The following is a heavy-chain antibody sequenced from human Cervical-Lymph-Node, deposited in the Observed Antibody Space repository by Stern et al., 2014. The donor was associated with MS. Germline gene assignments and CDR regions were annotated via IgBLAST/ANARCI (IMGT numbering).Heavy chain of an antibody. D-gene: IGHD5/OR15-5a*01. Sequence: VQLVESGAEVKKPGASVKASCKASGFTFTNYYAHWVRQAPGQGLEWMGIINRSDDDSGYAQRFQGRLTVTRDTSSSTVYMELTSLRYDDTAVYYCALSAFDFWGQGTLVTVSS. V-gene: IGHV1-46*01. CDR2: INRSDDDS. CDR1: GFTFTNYY. J-gene: IGHJ4*02. CDR3: ALSAFDF.